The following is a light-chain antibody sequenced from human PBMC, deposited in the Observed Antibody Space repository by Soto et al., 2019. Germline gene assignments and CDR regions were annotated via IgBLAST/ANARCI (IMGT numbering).Light chain of an antibody. J-gene: IGLJ1*01. CDR2: EVT. Sequence: QSVLTQPASVSGSPGQSITISCTGTSSDIGGYNDVSWYQQHPGKAPQVMIFEVTYRPYGISDRFSDSKSGNVASLTISGLQAEDEADYYCCSYRSGSAPYYVFGTGTKLTVL. CDR3: CSYRSGSAPYYV. V-gene: IGLV2-14*01. CDR1: SSDIGGYND.